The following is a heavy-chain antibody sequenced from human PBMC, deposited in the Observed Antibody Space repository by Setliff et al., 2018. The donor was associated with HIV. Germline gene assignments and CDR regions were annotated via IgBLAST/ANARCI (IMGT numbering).Heavy chain of an antibody. CDR2: IRGSGGNT. Sequence: GGSLRLSCVGSGFTFSNHWMQWVRQAPGKGLVWVSVIRGSGGNTYYADSVKGRFTISRDNSKNTLYLQMNSLRAEDTAVYYCAKSWSGSYFDYWGQGTLVTVSS. CDR3: AKSWSGSYFDY. CDR1: GFTFSNHW. D-gene: IGHD2-15*01. V-gene: IGHV3-23*01. J-gene: IGHJ4*02.